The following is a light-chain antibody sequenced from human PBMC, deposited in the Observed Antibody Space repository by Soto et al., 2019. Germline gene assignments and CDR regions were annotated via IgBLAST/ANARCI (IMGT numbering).Light chain of an antibody. CDR2: ATS. CDR1: QGVNNY. CDR3: QQLNSYSAA. J-gene: IGKJ1*01. V-gene: IGKV1-9*01. Sequence: DIQLTQSPSFLSASVGDRVTITCRASQGVNNYLAWYQQKPGKAPKLLIYATSTLQSGVPSRFGGSGSGAEFTLTISSLQPEDFATYYCQQLNSYSAAFGQGTKVEVK.